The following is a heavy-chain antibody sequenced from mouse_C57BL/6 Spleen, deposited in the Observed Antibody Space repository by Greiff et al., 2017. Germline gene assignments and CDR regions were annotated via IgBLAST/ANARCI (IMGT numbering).Heavy chain of an antibody. D-gene: IGHD2-4*01. CDR3: ARGIYYEYDEGSWYFDV. Sequence: QVTLKVCGPGILQSSQTLSLTCSFSGFSLSTSGMGVSWIRQPSGQGLEWLAHIYWDDDKRYNPSLKSRLTISKDTSRYQVFLKITSVDTAETAKYYCARGIYYEYDEGSWYFDVWGTGTTVTVSA. V-gene: IGHV8-12*01. CDR2: IYWDDDK. J-gene: IGHJ1*03. CDR1: GFSLSTSGMG.